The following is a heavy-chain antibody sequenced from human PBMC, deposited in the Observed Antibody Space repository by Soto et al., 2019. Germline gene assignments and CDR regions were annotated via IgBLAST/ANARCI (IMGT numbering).Heavy chain of an antibody. CDR3: AKKVPAALRLYYFFGLDV. D-gene: IGHD2-15*01. Sequence: QVQLQESGPGLVKPSGTLSLTCAVSGASISSDNRWTWVRQPPGEGLEWIGEISESGTTKYNPSLASRVTISVDKSKTQFSLRLPSMTAADTAVYYCAKKVPAALRLYYFFGLDVWGQGTTVTVSS. V-gene: IGHV4-4*02. CDR1: GASISSDNR. J-gene: IGHJ6*02. CDR2: ISESGTT.